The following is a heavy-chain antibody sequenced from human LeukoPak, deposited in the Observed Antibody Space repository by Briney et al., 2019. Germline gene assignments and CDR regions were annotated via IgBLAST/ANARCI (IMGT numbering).Heavy chain of an antibody. CDR2: INLDGSEK. CDR1: GFVFRHSW. V-gene: IGHV3-7*03. CDR3: VRDRGYSTFDY. Sequence: GGSLRLSCGASGFVFRHSWMSWVRQAPGKGLEWVANINLDGSEKNYLDSLTGRLTISRDNAKDSLYLQMNGLRAEDTAVYFCVRDRGYSTFDYWGQGTLVTVSS. J-gene: IGHJ4*02. D-gene: IGHD3-22*01.